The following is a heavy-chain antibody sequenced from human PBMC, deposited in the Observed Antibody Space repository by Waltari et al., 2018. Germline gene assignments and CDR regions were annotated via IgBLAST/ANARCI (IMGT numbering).Heavy chain of an antibody. V-gene: IGHV4-38-2*01. CDR1: GYSISSGYY. J-gene: IGHJ5*02. Sequence: QVQLQESGPGLVKPSETLSLTCAVSGYSISSGYYWGWIRQPPGKGLEWIGSIYHSGSTYYNPSLKSRVTISVDTSKNQFSLKLSSVTAADTAVYYCARRGSGDSSSNWFDPWGQGTLVTVSS. CDR3: ARRGSGDSSSNWFDP. D-gene: IGHD6-13*01. CDR2: IYHSGST.